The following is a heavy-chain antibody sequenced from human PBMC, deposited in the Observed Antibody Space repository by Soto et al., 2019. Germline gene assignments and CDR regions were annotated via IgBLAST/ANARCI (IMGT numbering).Heavy chain of an antibody. D-gene: IGHD2-2*01. V-gene: IGHV4-34*01. J-gene: IGHJ4*02. CDR2: INHSGST. Sequence: QVQLQQWGAGLLKPSETLSLTCAVYGGSFSGYYWSWIRQPPGKGLEWIGEINHSGSTNYNPSLKIRVTISVDTSKNQFSLKLSSVTAADTAVYYCARFIARLVPAFDYWGQGTLVTVSS. CDR1: GGSFSGYY. CDR3: ARFIARLVPAFDY.